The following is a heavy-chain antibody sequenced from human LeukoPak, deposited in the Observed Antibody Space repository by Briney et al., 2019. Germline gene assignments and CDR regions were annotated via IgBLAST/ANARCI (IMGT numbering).Heavy chain of an antibody. CDR2: ISAYNGNT. CDR3: ARAGEAYYDFWSGYSFDY. J-gene: IGHJ4*02. CDR1: GYTFTSYG. V-gene: IGHV1-18*01. Sequence: ASVKVSCKASGYTFTSYGINWVRQAPGQGLEWMGWISAYNGNTNYAQKLQGRVTMTTDTSTSTAYMELRSLRSDDTAVYYCARAGEAYYDFWSGYSFDYWGQGTLVTVSS. D-gene: IGHD3-3*01.